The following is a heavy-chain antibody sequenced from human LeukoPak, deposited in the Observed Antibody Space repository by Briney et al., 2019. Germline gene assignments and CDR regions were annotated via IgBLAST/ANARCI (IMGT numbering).Heavy chain of an antibody. CDR1: GFTFDDYA. CDR2: ISWNSGSI. J-gene: IGHJ4*02. D-gene: IGHD3-3*01. Sequence: GGSLRLSCAASGFTFDDYAMHWVRQAPGKGLEWVSGISWNSGSIGYADSVKGRFTISRDNAKNSLYLQMNSLRAEDMALYYGAKGPGSGYYLYHFDYWGQGTLVTVSS. V-gene: IGHV3-9*03. CDR3: AKGPGSGYYLYHFDY.